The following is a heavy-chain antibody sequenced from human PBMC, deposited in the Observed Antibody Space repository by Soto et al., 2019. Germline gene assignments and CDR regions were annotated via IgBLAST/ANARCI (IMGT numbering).Heavy chain of an antibody. V-gene: IGHV4-30-4*01. CDR2: IYYSGYN. CDR1: GGSISSGDYK. CDR3: ARSDTYVPFEY. Sequence: QVQLQESGPGLVKPSQTLSLTCTVSGGSISSGDYKWSWIRQPPGKGLEWIGYIYYSGYNYNNPSLKSRVTMSVDTSQNLFSLKLSSVTAADTAVYYCARSDTYVPFEYWGQGTLVTVSS. J-gene: IGHJ4*02. D-gene: IGHD2-2*02.